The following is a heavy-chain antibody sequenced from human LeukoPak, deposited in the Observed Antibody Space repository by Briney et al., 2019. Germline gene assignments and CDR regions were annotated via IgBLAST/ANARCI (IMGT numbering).Heavy chain of an antibody. Sequence: SETLSLTCTVSGFSISSDYYWGWIRQPPGKGLEWIGYIYHSGSTYYNPSLKSRVTISVDRSKNQFSLKLSSVIAADTAVYYCASSPLYGDYGLYWGQGTLVTVSS. CDR2: IYHSGST. V-gene: IGHV4-38-2*02. J-gene: IGHJ4*02. CDR3: ASSPLYGDYGLY. D-gene: IGHD4-17*01. CDR1: GFSISSDYY.